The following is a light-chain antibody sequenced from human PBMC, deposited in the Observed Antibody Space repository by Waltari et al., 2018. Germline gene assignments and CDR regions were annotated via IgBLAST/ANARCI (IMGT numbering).Light chain of an antibody. CDR1: QCLSSN. V-gene: IGKV3-15*01. CDR3: EQDNNWPPPGT. J-gene: IGKJ1*01. Sequence: VMTQSPATLSVSPGERATLPCRASQCLSSNLAWSQQKPGQAPSRLIYEASTRATGIAAMFSGSVYGTELTLTNSSLQSEDLAVYDCEQDNNWPPPGTFGQGTKVEIK. CDR2: EAS.